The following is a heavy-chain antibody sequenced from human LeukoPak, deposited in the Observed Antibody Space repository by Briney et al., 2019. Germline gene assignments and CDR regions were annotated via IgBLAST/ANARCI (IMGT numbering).Heavy chain of an antibody. CDR1: GYSFTSYY. V-gene: IGHV1-46*01. J-gene: IGHJ4*02. CDR2: INPSGGGT. Sequence: ASVKVSRKASGYSFTSYYMHWLRQAPGQGLEWVGIINPSGGGTSYAQKFQGRVTMTRDTSTSTVYMDLSSMRSEDTAVYYRARVSQYDTAKSSFDYWGQGNLVTVSS. D-gene: IGHD3-22*01. CDR3: ARVSQYDTAKSSFDY.